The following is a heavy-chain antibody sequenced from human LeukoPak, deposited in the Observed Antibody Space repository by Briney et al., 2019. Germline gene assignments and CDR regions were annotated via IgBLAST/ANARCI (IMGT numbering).Heavy chain of an antibody. CDR1: GGSIRSGGYS. Sequence: KTSETLSLTCADSGGSIRSGGYSWSWIRQPPGKGLEWIGYIYHSGSTYYNPSLKSRVTISVDRSKNQFSLKLSSVTAADTAVYYCACGGIVRYFDWLLAQPFDYWGQGTLVTVSS. CDR3: ACGGIVRYFDWLLAQPFDY. D-gene: IGHD3-9*01. V-gene: IGHV4-30-2*01. CDR2: IYHSGST. J-gene: IGHJ4*02.